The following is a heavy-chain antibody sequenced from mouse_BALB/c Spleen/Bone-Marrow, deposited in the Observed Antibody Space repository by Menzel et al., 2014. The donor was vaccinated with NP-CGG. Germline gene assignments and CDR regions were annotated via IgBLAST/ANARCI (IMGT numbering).Heavy chain of an antibody. CDR3: ARKEGFWGTFAY. Sequence: QVQLQQSGAELMKPGASVKISCKATGYTFSSYWIEWVKQRPGHGLEWIGEILPGSGSTKYNEKFKGEATFTADTSSNTAYMQLSSLTSEDSAVYYCARKEGFWGTFAYWGQGTLVTVSA. J-gene: IGHJ3*01. CDR1: GYTFSSYW. CDR2: ILPGSGST. V-gene: IGHV1-9*01. D-gene: IGHD4-1*01.